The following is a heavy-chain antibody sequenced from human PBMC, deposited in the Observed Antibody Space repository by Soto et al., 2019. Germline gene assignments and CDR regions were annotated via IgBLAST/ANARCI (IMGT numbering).Heavy chain of an antibody. J-gene: IGHJ4*02. Sequence: SVKLSSKDPGGTLSSSAISWVRQAPGQGLEWMGGIIPIFGTANYAQKFQGRVTITADESTSTAYMELSSLRSEDTAVYYCAREGGQQLVRGPYFDYWGQGTLVTVSS. V-gene: IGHV1-69*13. CDR2: IIPIFGTA. CDR3: AREGGQQLVRGPYFDY. D-gene: IGHD6-13*01. CDR1: GGTLSSSA.